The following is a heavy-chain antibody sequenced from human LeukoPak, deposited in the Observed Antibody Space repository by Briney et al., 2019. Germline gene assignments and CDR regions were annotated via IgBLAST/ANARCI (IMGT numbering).Heavy chain of an antibody. CDR3: AKEPRYSSSNYYYYYMDV. J-gene: IGHJ6*03. CDR2: ISGSGDST. Sequence: PGGSLTLSYAASGFTFSSYAMIWVRQAAAKGLDWVSGISGSGDSTYYADSVKGRFTISRDNSKKTLYLQMNSLRAEDTAVYYCAKEPRYSSSNYYYYYMDVWGKGTTVTVSS. V-gene: IGHV3-23*01. D-gene: IGHD6-6*01. CDR1: GFTFSSYA.